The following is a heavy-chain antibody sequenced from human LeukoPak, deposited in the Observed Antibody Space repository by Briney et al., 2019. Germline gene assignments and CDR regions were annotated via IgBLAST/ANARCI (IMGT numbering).Heavy chain of an antibody. J-gene: IGHJ5*02. CDR1: GFTFDDYA. Sequence: PGGSLRLSCAASGFTFDDYAMHWVRQAPGKGLEWVSGISWSSGSIGYADSVKGRFTISRDNAKNSLYLQMNSLRAEDTALYYCAKGDSSGWYVPRFDPWGQGTLVTVSS. CDR3: AKGDSSGWYVPRFDP. CDR2: ISWSSGSI. D-gene: IGHD6-19*01. V-gene: IGHV3-9*01.